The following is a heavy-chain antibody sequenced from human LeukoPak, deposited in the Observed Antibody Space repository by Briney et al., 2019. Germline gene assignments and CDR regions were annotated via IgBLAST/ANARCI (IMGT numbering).Heavy chain of an antibody. V-gene: IGHV4-4*07. Sequence: SETLSLTCTVSSGSISSYYWSWIRQPAGKGLEWIGRIYTSGSTNYNPSLKSRVTMSVDTSKNQFSLKLSSVTAADTAVYYCATATRRAERIAAKVGNYYYGMDVWGQGTTVTVSS. CDR1: SGSISSYY. CDR3: ATATRRAERIAAKVGNYYYGMDV. J-gene: IGHJ6*02. CDR2: IYTSGST. D-gene: IGHD6-25*01.